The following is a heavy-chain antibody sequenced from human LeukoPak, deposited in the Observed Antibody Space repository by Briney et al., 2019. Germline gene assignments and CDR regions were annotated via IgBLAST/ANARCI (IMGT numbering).Heavy chain of an antibody. V-gene: IGHV3-21*04. D-gene: IGHD3-22*01. Sequence: GGSLRLSCAASGFTFSSYSMNWVRQAPGKGLEWVSSISSSSSYIYYADSVKGRFTISRDNSKNTIHLQMNSLRAEDTAIYYCAKRSSISSGYFDFWGRGTLVTVSS. CDR2: ISSSSSYI. CDR3: AKRSSISSGYFDF. J-gene: IGHJ4*02. CDR1: GFTFSSYS.